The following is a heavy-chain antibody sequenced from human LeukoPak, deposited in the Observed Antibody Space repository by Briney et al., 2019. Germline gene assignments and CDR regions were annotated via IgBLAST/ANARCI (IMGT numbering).Heavy chain of an antibody. CDR2: ISADGRVT. CDR3: ARGESNYGDFHY. CDR1: GLSFTTYW. V-gene: IGHV3-74*01. D-gene: IGHD4-11*01. J-gene: IGHJ4*02. Sequence: GGSLRLSCAASGLSFTTYWMHWVRQAPGEGLVWVSRISADGRVTNYADSVKGRFTISRDNPKNTLYLQLSSLRVEDTAVYYCARGESNYGDFHYWGQGTLVTVSS.